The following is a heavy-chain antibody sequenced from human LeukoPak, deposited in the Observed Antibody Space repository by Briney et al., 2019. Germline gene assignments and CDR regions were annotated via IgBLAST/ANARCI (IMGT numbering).Heavy chain of an antibody. CDR1: GGSISNYY. V-gene: IGHV4-59*01. Sequence: SETLSLTCTVSGGSISNYYWSWIRQPPGKGLEWIGYIYYSGTANYNPPLKSRVTISVDTSKNQFSLKLNSVTAADTAVYYCARGVYIAAAQYGYWGQGTLVTVSS. CDR2: IYYSGTA. D-gene: IGHD6-13*01. CDR3: ARGVYIAAAQYGY. J-gene: IGHJ4*02.